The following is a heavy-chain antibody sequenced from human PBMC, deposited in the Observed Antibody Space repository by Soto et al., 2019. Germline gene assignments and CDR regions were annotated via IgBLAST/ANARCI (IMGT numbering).Heavy chain of an antibody. V-gene: IGHV1-18*01. D-gene: IGHD5-18*01. J-gene: IGHJ1*01. CDR2: ISAYNGNT. Sequence: QVQLVQSGAEVKKPGASVKVSCKASGYTFTSYGISWVRQAPGQGLEWMGWISAYNGNTNYAQKLQGRVTMTTDTSTSTAYRELRSLRSDDTAVYYCARDPGYSYGPAYFQHWGQGTLVTVSS. CDR1: GYTFTSYG. CDR3: ARDPGYSYGPAYFQH.